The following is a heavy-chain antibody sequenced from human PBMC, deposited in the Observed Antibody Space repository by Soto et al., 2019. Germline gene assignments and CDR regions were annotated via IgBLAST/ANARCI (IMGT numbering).Heavy chain of an antibody. CDR1: GFTFSSYA. CDR3: AKGVVVPAATSQYFDY. CDR2: ISGSGGST. D-gene: IGHD2-2*01. Sequence: GGSLRLSCAASGFTFSSYAMSWVRQAPGKGLEWVSAISGSGGSTYYADSVKGRFTISRDNSKNTLYLQMNSLRAEDTAVYYCAKGVVVPAATSQYFDYWGQGTLVTVSS. J-gene: IGHJ4*02. V-gene: IGHV3-23*01.